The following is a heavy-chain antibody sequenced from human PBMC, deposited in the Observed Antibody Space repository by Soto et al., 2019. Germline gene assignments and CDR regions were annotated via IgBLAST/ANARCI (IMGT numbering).Heavy chain of an antibody. V-gene: IGHV3-48*01. CDR3: ANGGYVSTFDY. Sequence: PGGSLRLSCAASGLTFSSYSMNWVRQAPGKGLEWVSYISSSSSTIYYADSVKGRFTISRDNAKNSLYLQMNSLRAEDTAVYYCANGGYVSTFDYWGQGTLVTVSS. D-gene: IGHD5-12*01. CDR1: GLTFSSYS. J-gene: IGHJ4*02. CDR2: ISSSSSTI.